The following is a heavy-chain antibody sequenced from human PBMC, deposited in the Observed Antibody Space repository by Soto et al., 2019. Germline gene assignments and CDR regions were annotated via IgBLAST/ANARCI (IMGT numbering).Heavy chain of an antibody. V-gene: IGHV1-46*01. J-gene: IGHJ6*02. CDR1: GYTFTSYY. D-gene: IGHD6-6*01. CDR3: AREVQLGSSCYYYGMDV. Sequence: VASVKVSCKASGYTFTSYYMHWVRQAPGQGLEWMGIINPSGGSTSYAQKFQGRVTMTRDTSTSTVYMELSSLRSEDTAVYYCAREVQLGSSCYYYGMDVWGQGTTVTVAS. CDR2: INPSGGST.